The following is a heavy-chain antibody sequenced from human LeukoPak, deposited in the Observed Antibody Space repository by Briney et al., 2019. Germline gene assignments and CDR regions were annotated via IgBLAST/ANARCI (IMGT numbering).Heavy chain of an antibody. CDR2: ISYDGSNK. J-gene: IGHJ4*02. Sequence: GSLRLSCAASGFTFSSYAMHWVRQAPGKGLEWVAVISYDGSNKYYADSVKGRFTISRDNAKNSLYLQMNSLRAEDTAVYYCARVGGGPYSSNIDSEVDYWGQGTLVTVSS. V-gene: IGHV3-30-3*01. CDR3: ARVGGGPYSSNIDSEVDY. D-gene: IGHD6-13*01. CDR1: GFTFSSYA.